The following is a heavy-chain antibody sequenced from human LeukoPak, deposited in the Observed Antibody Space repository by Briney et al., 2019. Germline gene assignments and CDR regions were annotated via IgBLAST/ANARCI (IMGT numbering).Heavy chain of an antibody. J-gene: IGHJ4*02. CDR2: FDPEDGET. D-gene: IGHD6-13*01. CDR1: GYTLTELS. Sequence: ASVKVSCKVSGYTLTELSMHWVRQAPGKGLEWMGGFDPEDGETIYAQKFQGRVTMTEDTSTDTAYMELSSLRSEDTAVYYRATPGSSSWYSFDYWGQGTLVTVSS. CDR3: ATPGSSSWYSFDY. V-gene: IGHV1-24*01.